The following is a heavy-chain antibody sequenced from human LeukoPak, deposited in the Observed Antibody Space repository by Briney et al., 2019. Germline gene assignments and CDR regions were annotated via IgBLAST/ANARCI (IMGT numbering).Heavy chain of an antibody. CDR1: GFTSSSYS. Sequence: GGSLRLSCAASGFTSSSYSMNWVRQAPGKGLEWFSAISGSGGGTYYADSVKGRFTISRDNSKNTLYLQMNSLRAEDTAVYYCAKDRLSSRRLDYWGQGTLVTVSS. V-gene: IGHV3-23*01. CDR2: ISGSGGGT. D-gene: IGHD6-6*01. J-gene: IGHJ4*02. CDR3: AKDRLSSRRLDY.